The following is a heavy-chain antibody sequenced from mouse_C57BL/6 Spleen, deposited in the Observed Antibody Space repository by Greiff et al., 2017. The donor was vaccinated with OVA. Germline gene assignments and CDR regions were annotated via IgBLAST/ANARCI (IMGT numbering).Heavy chain of an antibody. Sequence: QVQLQQSGPELVKPGASVKISCKASGYAFSSSWMNWVKQRPGKGLEWIGRIYPGDGDTNYNGKFKGKATLTADKSSSTAYMQLSSLTSEDSAVYFGASDYYGSRGRFDYWGQGTTLTVSS. V-gene: IGHV1-82*01. D-gene: IGHD1-1*01. CDR1: GYAFSSSW. CDR2: IYPGDGDT. J-gene: IGHJ2*01. CDR3: ASDYYGSRGRFDY.